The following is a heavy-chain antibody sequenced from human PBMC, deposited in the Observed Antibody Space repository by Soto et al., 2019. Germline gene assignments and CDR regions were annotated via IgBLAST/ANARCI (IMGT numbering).Heavy chain of an antibody. Sequence: GGSLRLSCAASGFTFSSYSMNWVRQAPGKGLEWVSSISSSSSYIYYADSVKGRFTISRDNAKNSLYLQMNSLRAEDTAVYYCARGGWELLLFNWFDPWGQGTLVTVSS. J-gene: IGHJ5*02. CDR2: ISSSSSYI. CDR1: GFTFSSYS. D-gene: IGHD1-26*01. CDR3: ARGGWELLLFNWFDP. V-gene: IGHV3-21*01.